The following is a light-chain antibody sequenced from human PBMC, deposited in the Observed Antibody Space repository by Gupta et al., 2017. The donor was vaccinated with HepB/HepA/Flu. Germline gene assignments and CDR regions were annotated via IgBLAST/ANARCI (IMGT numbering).Light chain of an antibody. Sequence: EIVMTQSPATLSVSPGERAILSCGASQSVSSNLAWYQQKPGQAPRLLLYGASIRAAGIPASFSGSGSGTEFTLTISSLQSEDFAIYYCQQYNDWPTWTFGQGTKVEIK. CDR1: QSVSSN. V-gene: IGKV3-15*01. J-gene: IGKJ1*01. CDR2: GAS. CDR3: QQYNDWPTWT.